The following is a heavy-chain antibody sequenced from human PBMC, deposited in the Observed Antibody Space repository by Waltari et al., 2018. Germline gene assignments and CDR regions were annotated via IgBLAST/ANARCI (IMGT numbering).Heavy chain of an antibody. CDR2: ISSSGPTI. D-gene: IGHD4-17*01. V-gene: IGHV3-48*03. CDR1: GFSISDYG. CDR3: ARVWGVTTSDF. Sequence: EVQLVASGGGWVQPGGSLRLSCAACGFSISDYGMNWVRQAPGKGLEWLSFISSSGPTIHYADSVKGRFTVSRDNTKNSLSLQMNSLRAEDTAVYYCARVWGVTTSDFWGQGTLVTVSS. J-gene: IGHJ4*02.